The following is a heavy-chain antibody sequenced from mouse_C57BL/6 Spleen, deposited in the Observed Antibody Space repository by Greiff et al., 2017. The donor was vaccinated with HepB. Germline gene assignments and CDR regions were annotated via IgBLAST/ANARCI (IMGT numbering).Heavy chain of an antibody. CDR3: AIFTTVVATDFDY. V-gene: IGHV1-50*01. D-gene: IGHD1-1*01. Sequence: QVQLQQPGAELVKPGASVKLSCKASGYTFTSYWMQWVKQRPGQGLEWIGEIDPSDSYTNYNQKFKGKATLTVDTSSSTAYMQLSSLTSEDSAVYYCAIFTTVVATDFDYWGQGTPLTVSS. J-gene: IGHJ2*01. CDR1: GYTFTSYW. CDR2: IDPSDSYT.